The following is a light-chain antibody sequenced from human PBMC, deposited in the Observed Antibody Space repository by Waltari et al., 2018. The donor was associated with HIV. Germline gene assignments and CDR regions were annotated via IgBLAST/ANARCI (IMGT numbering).Light chain of an antibody. V-gene: IGLV1-40*01. CDR1: SSNIGTDYD. CDR2: ATT. CDR3: QSYDIILTSRV. J-gene: IGLJ1*01. Sequence: QSILTQPPSVSGAPGQRVTISCTGNSSNIGTDYDVHWYQQLPGSALKLLIFATTNRPSGGPDRFSGSRSGASASLAITGLQADDEADYYGQSYDIILTSRVFGSGTKVTVL.